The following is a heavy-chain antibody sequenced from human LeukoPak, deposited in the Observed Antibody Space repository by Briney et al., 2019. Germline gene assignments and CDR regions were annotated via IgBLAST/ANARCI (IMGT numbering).Heavy chain of an antibody. CDR3: ARDRLGATIAYYYMDV. CDR1: GYTFTGYY. Sequence: ASVKVSCKASGYTFTGYYMHWVRQAPGQGLEWMGWINPNSGGTNYAQKFQGRVTMTRDTSISTAYMEPSRLRSDDTAVYYCARDRLGATIAYYYMDVWGKGTTVTVSS. V-gene: IGHV1-2*02. CDR2: INPNSGGT. D-gene: IGHD5-12*01. J-gene: IGHJ6*03.